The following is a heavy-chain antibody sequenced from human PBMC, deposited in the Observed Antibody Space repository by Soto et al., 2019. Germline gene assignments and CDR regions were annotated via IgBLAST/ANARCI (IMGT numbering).Heavy chain of an antibody. J-gene: IGHJ4*02. D-gene: IGHD3-3*01. V-gene: IGHV4-39*01. CDR3: ARLLSDFWRGDLGLFDY. CDR1: GGSISSSSYY. CDR2: IYYSGST. Sequence: SETLSLTCTVPGGSISSSSYYWGWIRQPPGKGLEWIGSIYYSGSTYYNPSLKSRVTISVDTSKNQFSLKLSSVTAADTAVYYCARLLSDFWRGDLGLFDYWGQGTLVTVSS.